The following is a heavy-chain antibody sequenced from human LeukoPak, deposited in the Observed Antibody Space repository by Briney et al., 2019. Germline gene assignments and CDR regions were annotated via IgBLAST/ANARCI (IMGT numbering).Heavy chain of an antibody. Sequence: SETLSLTCTVSGGSISSSSYYWGWIRQPPGKGLEWIGSIYYSGSTYYNPSLKSRVTISVDTSKNQFSLQLNSVTPEDTAVYYCARNVVTRFDPWGQGTLVTVSS. D-gene: IGHD4-11*01. V-gene: IGHV4-39*07. CDR3: ARNVVTRFDP. CDR2: IYYSGST. J-gene: IGHJ5*02. CDR1: GGSISSSSYY.